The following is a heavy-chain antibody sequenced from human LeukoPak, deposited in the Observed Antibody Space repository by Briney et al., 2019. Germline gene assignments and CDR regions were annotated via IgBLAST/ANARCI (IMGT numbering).Heavy chain of an antibody. Sequence: GSSVKVSCKASGGTFSSYAISWVRQAPGQGLEWMGGIIPIFGTANYAQKFQGRVTITADKSASTAYMELSSLRSEDTAVYYCASGRVIYGSGSCSSWVWGQGTLVTVSS. CDR3: ASGRVIYGSGSCSSWV. CDR2: IIPIFGTA. V-gene: IGHV1-69*06. J-gene: IGHJ4*02. D-gene: IGHD3-10*01. CDR1: GGTFSSYA.